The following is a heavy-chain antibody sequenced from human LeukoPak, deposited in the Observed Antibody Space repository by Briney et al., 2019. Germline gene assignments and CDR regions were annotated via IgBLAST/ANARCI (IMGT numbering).Heavy chain of an antibody. CDR1: GFTFSSYD. CDR2: ISHDGSNN. Sequence: PGGSLRLSCAASGFTFSSYDMHWVRQAPGKGLEWVVVISHDGSNNNYADSVKGRFTISRDNSKNTLYLQMNSLRPEDTAVYYCAKVRVGTAHFDYWGQGTLVTVSS. D-gene: IGHD2-15*01. J-gene: IGHJ4*02. V-gene: IGHV3-30*18. CDR3: AKVRVGTAHFDY.